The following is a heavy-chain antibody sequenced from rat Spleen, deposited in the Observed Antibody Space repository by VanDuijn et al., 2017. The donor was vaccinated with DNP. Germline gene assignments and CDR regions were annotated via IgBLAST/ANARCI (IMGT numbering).Heavy chain of an antibody. Sequence: EVQLVESGGGLVQPGRSLKVSCAVSGFTFSNYDMAWVRQAPTKGLEWVASISPSGGSTYYRDSVKGRFTVSRDNAKSSLYLQMDSLRSEDTATYYCARQTTVGAMDAWGQGTSVTVSS. CDR1: GFTFSNYD. V-gene: IGHV5-25*01. D-gene: IGHD1-3*01. J-gene: IGHJ4*01. CDR2: ISPSGGST. CDR3: ARQTTVGAMDA.